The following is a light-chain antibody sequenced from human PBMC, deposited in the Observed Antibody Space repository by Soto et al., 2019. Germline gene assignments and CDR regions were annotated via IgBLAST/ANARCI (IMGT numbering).Light chain of an antibody. Sequence: EIVLTQSPATLSVSPGERATLSCRASQSVSSNLAWYQQQSGHAPRIHIYCGTNSATGIRAGFSGSGSEIDFTLTIISLEPEDFAVYYCQRRRNWWTFGQGTKVDIK. CDR2: CGT. CDR1: QSVSSN. V-gene: IGKV3-11*01. CDR3: QRRRNWWT. J-gene: IGKJ1*01.